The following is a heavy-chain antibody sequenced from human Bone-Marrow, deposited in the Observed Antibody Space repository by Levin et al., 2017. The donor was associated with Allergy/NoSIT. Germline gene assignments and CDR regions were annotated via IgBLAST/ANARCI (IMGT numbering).Heavy chain of an antibody. CDR3: ARGGGTWSCDI. CDR2: INPKTGGT. Sequence: GESLKISCQASGYTFTDHFFHWVRQAPGQGLEWMGWINPKTGGTNYAQKFQGKVTMTRDTSVSTAYMELSRLTSDDMGIYYCARGGGTWSCDIWGQGTMVTVSS. CDR1: GYTFTDHF. J-gene: IGHJ3*02. D-gene: IGHD2-8*02. V-gene: IGHV1-2*02.